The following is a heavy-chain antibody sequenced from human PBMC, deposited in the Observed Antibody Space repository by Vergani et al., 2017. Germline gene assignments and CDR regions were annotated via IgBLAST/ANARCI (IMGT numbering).Heavy chain of an antibody. CDR1: GYPFTGYY. Sequence: QVQLVQSGAEVKKPGASVKVSCKASGYPFTGYYMHWVRQAPGQGLEWMGWINPNSGGTNYAQTCQGRVTMTRDSAISTAYMELSRLRSDDTAGYYCASAGGTARRGGYYYYGMDVWGQGTTVTVSS. CDR3: ASAGGTARRGGYYYYGMDV. J-gene: IGHJ6*02. CDR2: INPNSGGT. V-gene: IGHV1-2*02. D-gene: IGHD6-6*01.